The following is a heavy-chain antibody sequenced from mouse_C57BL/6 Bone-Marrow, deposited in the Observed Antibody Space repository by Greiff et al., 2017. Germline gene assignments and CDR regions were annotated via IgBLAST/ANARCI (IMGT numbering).Heavy chain of an antibody. Sequence: VQLQQSGPELVKPGASVKLSCKASGYTFTSYDINWVKQRPGQGLEWIGWIYPGDGSNKYNEKFKGKATLTADTSSSTAYMELRRLSSDDSAVYFCARNEEGANYAGFAYWGQGTLVTVSA. J-gene: IGHJ3*01. CDR2: IYPGDGSN. CDR1: GYTFTSYD. V-gene: IGHV1-85*01. CDR3: ARNEEGANYAGFAY. D-gene: IGHD2-4*01.